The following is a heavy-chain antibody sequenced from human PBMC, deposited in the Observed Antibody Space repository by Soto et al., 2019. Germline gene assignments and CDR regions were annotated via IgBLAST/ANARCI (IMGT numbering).Heavy chain of an antibody. Sequence: VGSLRLSCVASGFIFSNCWMHWVRQAPGMGLVWVSHINSDGSSTTYADSVKGRFTISRDNAKNTLYLQMNSLRAEDTAVYYCVRAIGHYGMDVWGRGATVTVSS. D-gene: IGHD3-22*01. CDR3: VRAIGHYGMDV. V-gene: IGHV3-74*01. J-gene: IGHJ6*02. CDR2: INSDGSST. CDR1: GFIFSNCW.